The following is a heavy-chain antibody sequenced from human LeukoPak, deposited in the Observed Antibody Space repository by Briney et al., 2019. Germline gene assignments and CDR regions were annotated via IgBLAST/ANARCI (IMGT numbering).Heavy chain of an antibody. Sequence: GASVKVSCKASGGTFSSYAISWVRQAPGQGLEWMGGIIPIFGTANYAQKFQGRVTITADESTSTAYMELSSLRSEDTAVYYCARERVGSTDKQPQVAYYGMDVWGQGTTVTVSS. CDR3: ARERVGSTDKQPQVAYYGMDV. D-gene: IGHD1/OR15-1a*01. J-gene: IGHJ6*02. CDR1: GGTFSSYA. V-gene: IGHV1-69*13. CDR2: IIPIFGTA.